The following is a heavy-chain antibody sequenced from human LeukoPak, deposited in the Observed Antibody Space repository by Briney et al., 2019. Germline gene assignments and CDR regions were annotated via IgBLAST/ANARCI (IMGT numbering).Heavy chain of an antibody. CDR2: ISDIGSI. CDR3: ARARYCSSTSCYGRRWFDP. D-gene: IGHD2-2*01. J-gene: IGHJ5*02. V-gene: IGHV4-59*12. Sequence: SETLSLTCTVSGGSISSYYWSWIRQPPGKGLEWIAYISDIGSINYNPSLKSRVTISLDTSKNQFSLKLSSVTAADTAVYYCARARYCSSTSCYGRRWFDPWGQGTLVTVSS. CDR1: GGSISSYY.